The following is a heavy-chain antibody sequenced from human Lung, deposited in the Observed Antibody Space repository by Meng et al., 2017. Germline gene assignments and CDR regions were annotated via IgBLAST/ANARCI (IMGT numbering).Heavy chain of an antibody. V-gene: IGHV1-2*06. Sequence: VQAVEAGAEVQKPGAPVKVSCQASGYTFHSDINWVRQATGQGLEWMGRINPKSGDTHYAQRFQGRVTMTGDPSISTAYMELSGLRSDDTAMYYCARDEDISAAGKLFGDYWGQGTLVTVSS. CDR2: INPKSGDT. D-gene: IGHD6-13*01. CDR3: ARDEDISAAGKLFGDY. J-gene: IGHJ4*02. CDR1: GYTFHSD.